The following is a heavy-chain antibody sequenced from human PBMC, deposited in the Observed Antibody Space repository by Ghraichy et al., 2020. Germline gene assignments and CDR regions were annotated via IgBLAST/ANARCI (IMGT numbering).Heavy chain of an antibody. J-gene: IGHJ4*02. CDR2: IRYDGSNK. CDR3: ASPAPPDDY. V-gene: IGHV3-30*02. CDR1: GFTFSSYG. Sequence: GESLNISCAASGFTFSSYGMHWVRQAPGKGLEWVAFIRYDGSNKYYADSVKGRFTISRDNSKNTLYLQMNSLRAEDTAVYYCASPAPPDDYWGQGTLVTVSS.